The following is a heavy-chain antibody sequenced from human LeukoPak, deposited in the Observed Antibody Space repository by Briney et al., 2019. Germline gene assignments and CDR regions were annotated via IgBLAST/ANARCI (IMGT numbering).Heavy chain of an antibody. Sequence: SETLSLTCTVSGASFSSSGYYWRWIRQPPGEGLEWIGYIYHSGSTNYNPSLKSRVTISVDTSKNQFSLKLTSMTAADTAAYYCGRETIAATGTSVFFDYWGQGTLVTVSS. J-gene: IGHJ4*02. CDR1: GASFSSSGYY. CDR3: GRETIAATGTSVFFDY. D-gene: IGHD6-13*01. V-gene: IGHV4-61*08. CDR2: IYHSGST.